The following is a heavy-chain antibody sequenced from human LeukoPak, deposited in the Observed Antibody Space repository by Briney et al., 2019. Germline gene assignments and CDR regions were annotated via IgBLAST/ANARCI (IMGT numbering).Heavy chain of an antibody. D-gene: IGHD4-17*01. CDR3: ASLTSVTLPFDF. CDR1: GYSFSNYW. CDR2: IYSSGSET. V-gene: IGHV5-51*01. Sequence: PGDSLRISCKGSGYSFSNYWIGWVRQMPGKGLEWMGNIYSSGSETRYSPSFQGQVTISVDKSTTPAYLQWSRLKASDPAMYYCASLTSVTLPFDFWGQGTLVTV. J-gene: IGHJ4*02.